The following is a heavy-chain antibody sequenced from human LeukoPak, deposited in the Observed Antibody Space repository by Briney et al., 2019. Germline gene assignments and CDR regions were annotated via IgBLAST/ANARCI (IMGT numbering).Heavy chain of an antibody. J-gene: IGHJ4*02. CDR2: IYTSGST. V-gene: IGHV4-4*07. Sequence: SETLSLTCSVSGGSFTNYYWTWIRQPAGKGLEWIGRIYTSGSTNYNPSLKGRVTMSVDTSQKEVSLTLRSMTAADTAVYFCARGSGSYRPPHFFDYWGQGTLVTVSS. D-gene: IGHD1-26*01. CDR3: ARGSGSYRPPHFFDY. CDR1: GGSFTNYY.